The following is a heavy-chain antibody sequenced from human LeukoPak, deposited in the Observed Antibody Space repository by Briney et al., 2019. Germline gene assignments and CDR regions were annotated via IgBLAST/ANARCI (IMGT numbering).Heavy chain of an antibody. CDR2: IHYSGST. V-gene: IGHV4-30-4*01. J-gene: IGHJ4*02. CDR1: GGSFTSADNY. D-gene: IGHD5-24*01. CDR3: ARAVRWLQQPTFDY. Sequence: PSETLSLTCPVSGGSFTSADNYCSWIRQPPGKGLEWIGYIHYSGSTFYNPSLKSRVTMSVDTSKNQFSLKLNSVTAADTAVYYCARAVRWLQQPTFDYWGQGILVTVSS.